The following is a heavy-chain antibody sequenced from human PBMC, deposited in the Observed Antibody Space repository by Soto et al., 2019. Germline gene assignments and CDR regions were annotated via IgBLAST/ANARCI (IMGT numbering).Heavy chain of an antibody. CDR2: ISTYSGDK. CDR3: ARHHGPTTSENWFDP. D-gene: IGHD5-12*01. CDR1: GYTFFTYD. J-gene: IGHJ5*02. Sequence: QVHLVQSGVEVKTPGASVKVSCQASGYTFFTYDISWVRQAPGQGLGWMGWISTYSGDKKYAQKFQGRVTMTTDTSTTTAYLELRSLRSDDTAVYYCARHHGPTTSENWFDPWGQGTLVTVSS. V-gene: IGHV1-18*01.